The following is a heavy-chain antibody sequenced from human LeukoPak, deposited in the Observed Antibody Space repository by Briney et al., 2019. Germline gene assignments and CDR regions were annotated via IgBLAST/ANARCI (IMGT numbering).Heavy chain of an antibody. CDR1: GGSISSYH. V-gene: IGHV4-4*07. CDR2: IYGSGTT. D-gene: IGHD6-13*01. J-gene: IGHJ3*02. CDR3: AKIGAPDGSSWWGVSFDI. Sequence: SETLSLTCTVSGGSISSYHWSWIRQPAGKGLEWIGCIYGSGTTNYNPSLRIRVTMSIDKSKNQLSLKLSSVTAADTAVYYCAKIGAPDGSSWWGVSFDIWGQGTMVTVSS.